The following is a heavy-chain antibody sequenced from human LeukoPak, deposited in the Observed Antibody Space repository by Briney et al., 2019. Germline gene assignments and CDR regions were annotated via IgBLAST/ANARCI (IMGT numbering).Heavy chain of an antibody. CDR1: GYTLTELS. CDR2: FDPEDGET. D-gene: IGHD4-17*01. J-gene: IGHJ4*02. V-gene: IGHV1-24*01. CDR3: AILFYGDYEYYFDY. Sequence: ASVKVSCKVSGYTLTELSMHWVRQAPGKGLEWMGGFDPEDGETICAQKFQGRVTMTEDTSTDTAYMELSSLRSEDTAVYYCAILFYGDYEYYFDYWGQGTLVTVSS.